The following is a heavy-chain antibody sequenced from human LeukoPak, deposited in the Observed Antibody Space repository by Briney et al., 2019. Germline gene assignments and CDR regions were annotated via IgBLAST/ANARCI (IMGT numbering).Heavy chain of an antibody. CDR1: GGSISSYY. CDR2: IYYSGST. CDR3: ASSSSGWYRYMGV. D-gene: IGHD6-19*01. V-gene: IGHV4-59*01. Sequence: SETLSPTCTVSGGSISSYYWSWIRQPPGKGLEWIGYIYYSGSTNYNPSLKSRVTISVDTSKNQFSLKLSSVTAADTAVYYCASSSSGWYRYMGVWGKGTTVTVSS. J-gene: IGHJ6*03.